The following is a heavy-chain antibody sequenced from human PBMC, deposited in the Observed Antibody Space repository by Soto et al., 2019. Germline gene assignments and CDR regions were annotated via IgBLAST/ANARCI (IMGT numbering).Heavy chain of an antibody. CDR2: FDPEDGET. CDR1: GYTLTELS. D-gene: IGHD3-10*01. V-gene: IGHV1-24*01. Sequence: QVQLVQSGAEVKKPGASVKVSCKVSGYTLTELSMHWVRQAPGKGLEWMGGFDPEDGETIYAQKFQGRVTMTEDTSTDTAYMELSSLRSEDTAVYYCATVGRFGPTSNDAFDIWGQGTMVTVSS. CDR3: ATVGRFGPTSNDAFDI. J-gene: IGHJ3*02.